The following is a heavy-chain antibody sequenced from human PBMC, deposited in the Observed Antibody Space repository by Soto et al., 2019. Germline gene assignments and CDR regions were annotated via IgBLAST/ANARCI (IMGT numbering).Heavy chain of an antibody. J-gene: IGHJ4*01. V-gene: IGHV3-9*01. CDR1: GFNFDDYA. CDR2: ISWNSGDT. CDR3: VAGRSTRGAQPFDY. D-gene: IGHD6-13*01. Sequence: GGSLRLSCAASGFNFDDYAMHWVRQAPGKGLEWVSGISWNSGDTDYVDSVKGRFTISRDNAKNSLYLQMDSLKTEDTAVYYCVAGRSTRGAQPFDYWGQGTLVTVSS.